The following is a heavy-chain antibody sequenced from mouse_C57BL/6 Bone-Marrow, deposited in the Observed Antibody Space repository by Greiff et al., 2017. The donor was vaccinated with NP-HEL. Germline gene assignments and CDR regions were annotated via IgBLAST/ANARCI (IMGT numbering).Heavy chain of an antibody. CDR3: ARGDGYYCWFAY. Sequence: EESGPGLVKPSQSLSLTCSVTGYSITSGYYWNWIRQFPGNKLEWMGYISYDGSNNYNPSLKNRISITRDTSKNQFFLKLNSVTTEDTATYYGARGDGYYCWFAYWGQGTLVTVSA. CDR2: ISYDGSN. V-gene: IGHV3-6*01. D-gene: IGHD2-3*01. J-gene: IGHJ3*01. CDR1: GYSITSGYY.